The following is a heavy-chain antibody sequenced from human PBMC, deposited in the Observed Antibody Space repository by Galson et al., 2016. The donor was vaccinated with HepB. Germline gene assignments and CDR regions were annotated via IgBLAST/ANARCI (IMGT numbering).Heavy chain of an antibody. CDR2: IKEDGSEI. D-gene: IGHD6-13*01. V-gene: IGHV3-7*01. CDR1: GFTFSSYW. Sequence: SQRLSCAASGFTFSSYWMTWVRQAPGKGPEWVAHIKEDGSEIYYVESVKGRFTISRDNAKNSLYLQMNSLRAEDTAVYSCVTERRTSSWCFWGQGTLVTVSS. J-gene: IGHJ1*01. CDR3: VTERRTSSWCF.